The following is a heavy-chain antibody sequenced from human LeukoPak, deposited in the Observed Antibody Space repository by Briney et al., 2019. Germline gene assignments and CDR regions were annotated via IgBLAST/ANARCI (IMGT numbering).Heavy chain of an antibody. CDR1: GGSFSGYY. V-gene: IGHV4-34*01. J-gene: IGHJ3*02. CDR3: ARSARYGARDAFDI. CDR2: INQSGST. Sequence: SETLSLTCAVYGGSFSGYYWSWIRQPPGKGLEGIGEINQSGSTNFNPSLKSRVNISVDTSKNHFSLKLSSVTAADTAVYYCARSARYGARDAFDIWGQGTMVTVSS. D-gene: IGHD4/OR15-4a*01.